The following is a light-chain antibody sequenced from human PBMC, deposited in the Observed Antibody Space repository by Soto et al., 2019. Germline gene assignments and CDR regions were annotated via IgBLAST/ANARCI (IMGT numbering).Light chain of an antibody. CDR1: QSISSSF. CDR3: QKYDNSPIN. CDR2: GAS. V-gene: IGKV3-20*01. J-gene: IGKJ5*01. Sequence: EIVLTHSPGILSLSPGERAFISCGSSQSISSSFLAWYQQKPGQAPRLLIYGASSRATGIPDRFSGTGSETDFTLTINRLEPEDFAVYYCQKYDNSPINCGKGTRREIK.